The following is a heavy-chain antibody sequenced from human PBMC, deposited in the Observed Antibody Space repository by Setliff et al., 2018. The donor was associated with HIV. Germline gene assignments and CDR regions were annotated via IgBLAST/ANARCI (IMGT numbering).Heavy chain of an antibody. CDR3: ASPHGYCPDGSCSLVGAFDF. CDR1: GGTFNTYA. V-gene: IGHV1-69*13. J-gene: IGHJ3*01. Sequence: SVKVSCKASGGTFNTYAMNWVRQAPGQGLEWMGHIIPIFNIANYAQKFQDRITITADESTSTAYMELSSLRSEDTAVYYCASPHGYCPDGSCSLVGAFDFWGQGTMVTVSS. CDR2: IIPIFNIA. D-gene: IGHD2-8*01.